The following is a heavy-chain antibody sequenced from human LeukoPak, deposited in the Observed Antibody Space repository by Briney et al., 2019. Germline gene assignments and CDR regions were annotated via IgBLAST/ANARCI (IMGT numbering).Heavy chain of an antibody. V-gene: IGHV1-2*02. Sequence: GASVKVSCKASGYTFTGYYMHWVRQAPGQGLEWMGWINPNSGGTNYAQKFQGRVTMTRDTSISTAYMELSRLRSDDTAVYYCAREPRIAVAGTSHHAFDIWGQGTMVTVSS. CDR3: AREPRIAVAGTSHHAFDI. CDR1: GYTFTGYY. J-gene: IGHJ3*02. D-gene: IGHD6-13*01. CDR2: INPNSGGT.